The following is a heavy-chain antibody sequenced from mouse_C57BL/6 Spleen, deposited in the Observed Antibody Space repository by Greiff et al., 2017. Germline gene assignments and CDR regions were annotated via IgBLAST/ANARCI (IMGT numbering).Heavy chain of an antibody. J-gene: IGHJ4*01. V-gene: IGHV5-17*01. CDR1: GFTFSDYG. CDR3: ARPLYEYDYAMDY. Sequence: EVQLVESGGGLVKPGGSLKLSCAASGFTFSDYGMHWVRQAPEKGLEWVAYISSGSSTIYYADTVKGRFTISRDNAKNTLFLQMTSLRSEDTAMYYCARPLYEYDYAMDYWGQGTSVTVSS. D-gene: IGHD2-4*01. CDR2: ISSGSSTI.